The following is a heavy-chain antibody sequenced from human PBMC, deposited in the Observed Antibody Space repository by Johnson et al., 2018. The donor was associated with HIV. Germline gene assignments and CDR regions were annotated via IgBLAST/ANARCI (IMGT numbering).Heavy chain of an antibody. Sequence: VQLVESGGGLIQPGGSLRLSCAASGFTVSSNYMSWVRQAPGKGLEWVSVIYAGDNTLYADSVKGRFTVSRDNSENTLYIQMNSLSVDDTAIYYCAGGVNVAFDIWGPGTKVTVSS. CDR3: AGGVNVAFDI. V-gene: IGHV3-53*01. CDR1: GFTVSSNY. CDR2: IYAGDNT. J-gene: IGHJ3*02. D-gene: IGHD2-21*01.